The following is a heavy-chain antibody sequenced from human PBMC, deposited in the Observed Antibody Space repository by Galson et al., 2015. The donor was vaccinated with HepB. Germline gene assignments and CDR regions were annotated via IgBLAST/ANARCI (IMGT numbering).Heavy chain of an antibody. CDR2: ISGSGGST. CDR1: GFTFSSYA. CDR3: AKDRAGIAVAGYGMDV. D-gene: IGHD6-19*01. Sequence: SLRLSCAASGFTFSSYAMSWVRQAPGKGLEWVSAISGSGGSTYYADSVKGRFTISRDNSKNTLYLQMNSLRAEDTAVYYCAKDRAGIAVAGYGMDVWGQGTTVTVSS. J-gene: IGHJ6*02. V-gene: IGHV3-23*01.